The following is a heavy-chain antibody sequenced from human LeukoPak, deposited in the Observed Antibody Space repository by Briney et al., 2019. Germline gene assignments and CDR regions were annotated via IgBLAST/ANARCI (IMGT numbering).Heavy chain of an antibody. CDR2: INSDGSNT. CDR1: GFTFRSYR. Sequence: PGGSLRLSCAASGFTFRSYRMHWVRQAPGKGLVWVSHINSDGSNTDYADSVKGRFTISRDNAKNTLYLQMNSLRAEDTAVYYCASFPGLIPSWGQGTLVTVSS. V-gene: IGHV3-74*01. D-gene: IGHD2-2*02. J-gene: IGHJ5*02. CDR3: ASFPGLIPS.